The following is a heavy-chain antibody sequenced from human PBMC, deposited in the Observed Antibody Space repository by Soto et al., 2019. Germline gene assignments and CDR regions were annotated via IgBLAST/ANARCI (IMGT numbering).Heavy chain of an antibody. V-gene: IGHV4-34*01. CDR3: ARESHDILTGPPWVWYFDL. D-gene: IGHD3-9*01. Sequence: QVQLQQWGAGPLRPLETLSLTCGVSGGSFSGYYWAWIRQSPGKGLEWIGEINDRGSINYNPSLKSRVSSSVDTSNNHYSLNLRSVTAADTAVYYCARESHDILTGPPWVWYFDLWGRCTLVTVSS. CDR1: GGSFSGYY. CDR2: INDRGSI. J-gene: IGHJ2*01.